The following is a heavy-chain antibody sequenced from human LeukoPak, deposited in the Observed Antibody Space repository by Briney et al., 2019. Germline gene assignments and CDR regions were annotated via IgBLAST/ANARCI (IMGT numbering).Heavy chain of an antibody. CDR2: ISYDGSKK. CDR1: GFTFSSFG. Sequence: GGSLRLSCAASGFTFSSFGMHWVSQAPGKGLEWVAVISYDGSKKYYADSVKGRFTISRDISKNTLYLQMNSLRAEDTAVYYCAKGSSALPFEYWGRGTLVTVSS. V-gene: IGHV3-30*18. CDR3: AKGSSALPFEY. J-gene: IGHJ4*02.